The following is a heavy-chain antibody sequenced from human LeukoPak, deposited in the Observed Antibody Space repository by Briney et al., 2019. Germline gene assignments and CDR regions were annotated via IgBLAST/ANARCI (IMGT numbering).Heavy chain of an antibody. Sequence: ASVKVSCKASGGTFSSYTISWVRQAPGQGLEWMGRIIPILGIANYAQRFQGRVTITADKSTSTAYMELSSLRSEDTAVYYCARVLYGDFPWFDPWGQGTLVTVSS. J-gene: IGHJ5*02. CDR2: IIPILGIA. CDR3: ARVLYGDFPWFDP. D-gene: IGHD4-17*01. V-gene: IGHV1-69*02. CDR1: GGTFSSYT.